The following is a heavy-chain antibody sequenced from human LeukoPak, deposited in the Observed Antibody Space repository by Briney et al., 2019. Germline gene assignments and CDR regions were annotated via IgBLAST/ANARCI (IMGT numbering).Heavy chain of an antibody. V-gene: IGHV3-53*01. CDR3: VRRHDY. CDR2: IYASGGA. Sequence: GGSLRLSCVASGFDVNDNFMIWVRQAPGRGLEWISIIYASGGAYHAESVRGRFSAFRDTSKNTVFLQMNNLRVDDTAMYYCVRRHDYWGQGTLVTVS. CDR1: GFDVNDNF. J-gene: IGHJ4*02.